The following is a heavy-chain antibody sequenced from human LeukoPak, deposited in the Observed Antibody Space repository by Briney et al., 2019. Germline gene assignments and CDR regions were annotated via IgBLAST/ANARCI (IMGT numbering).Heavy chain of an antibody. CDR2: IDPSDSYT. CDR3: ASPRGYDYGDLYGMDV. Sequence: GESLRISCKGSGYSFTSYWISWVRQMPGKGLEWMGRIDPSDSYTNYSPSFQGHVTISADKSISTAYLQWSSLKASDTAMYYCASPRGYDYGDLYGMDVWGKGTTVTVSS. CDR1: GYSFTSYW. V-gene: IGHV5-10-1*01. D-gene: IGHD4-17*01. J-gene: IGHJ6*04.